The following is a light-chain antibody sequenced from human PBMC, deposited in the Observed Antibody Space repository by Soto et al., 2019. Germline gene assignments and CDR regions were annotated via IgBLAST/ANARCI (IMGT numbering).Light chain of an antibody. Sequence: EIVLTQSPGTLSLSPGERATLSCRASQSVSSKLAWFQQKPGQAPRLLIYGASTRTTGIPARFSGIWSGKEFTLTSRRLQYAYFAVFYCQEDASWPPWRVGEGTKVDIK. J-gene: IGKJ1*01. CDR1: QSVSSK. CDR3: QEDASWPPWR. V-gene: IGKV3-15*01. CDR2: GAS.